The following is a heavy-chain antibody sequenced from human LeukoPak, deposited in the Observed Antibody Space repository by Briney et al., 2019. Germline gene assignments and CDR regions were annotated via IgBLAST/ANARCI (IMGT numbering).Heavy chain of an antibody. D-gene: IGHD3-10*01. J-gene: IGHJ4*02. CDR2: IKEDGSEK. Sequence: GGSLRLSCAASGFTFSTYWMNWVCQAPGKGLEWVANIKEDGSEKYYVDSVKGRFTISRDNAKNSLYLQMNSLRAEDTAVYYCARENFGAGSYIDSWGQGTLVTVSS. CDR1: GFTFSTYW. CDR3: ARENFGAGSYIDS. V-gene: IGHV3-7*01.